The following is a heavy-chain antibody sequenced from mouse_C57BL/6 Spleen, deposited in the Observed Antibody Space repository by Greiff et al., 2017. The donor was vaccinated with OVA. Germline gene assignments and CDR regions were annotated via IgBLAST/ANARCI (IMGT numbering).Heavy chain of an antibody. CDR2: ISYDGSN. D-gene: IGHD1-1*01. CDR1: GYSITSGYY. CDR3: AREKNAVAYWYFDV. Sequence: EVKLQESGPGLVKPSQSLSLTCSVTGYSITSGYYWNWIRQFPGNKLEWMGYISYDGSNNYNPSLKNRISITRDTSKNQFFLKLNSVTTEDTATYDCAREKNAVAYWYFDVWGTGTTVTVSS. J-gene: IGHJ1*03. V-gene: IGHV3-6*01.